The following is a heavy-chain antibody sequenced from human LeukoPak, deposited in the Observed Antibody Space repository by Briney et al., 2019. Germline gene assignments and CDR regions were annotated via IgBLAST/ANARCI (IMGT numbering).Heavy chain of an antibody. CDR1: GGSISSYY. CDR3: ASGYYDSSGYIY. CDR2: INHSGST. V-gene: IGHV4-34*01. D-gene: IGHD3-22*01. Sequence: KPSETLSLTCTVSGGSISSYYWSWIRQPPGKGLEWIGEINHSGSTNYNPSLKSRVTISVDTSKNQFSLKLSSVTAADTAVYFCASGYYDSSGYIYWGQATLVTVSS. J-gene: IGHJ4*02.